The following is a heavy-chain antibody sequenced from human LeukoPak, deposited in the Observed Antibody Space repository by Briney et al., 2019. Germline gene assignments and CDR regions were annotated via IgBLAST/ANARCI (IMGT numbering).Heavy chain of an antibody. CDR1: GGSFSGYY. V-gene: IGHV4-34*01. D-gene: IGHD5-18*01. Sequence: PSETLSLTCAVYGGSFSGYYWSWIRKPPAKGLEWIGEINHSGSTNYNPSLKSRVTISVDTSKNQFSLKLSSVTAADTAVYYCARAALIQLDYFDYWGQRTLVTVSS. CDR3: ARAALIQLDYFDY. J-gene: IGHJ4*02. CDR2: INHSGST.